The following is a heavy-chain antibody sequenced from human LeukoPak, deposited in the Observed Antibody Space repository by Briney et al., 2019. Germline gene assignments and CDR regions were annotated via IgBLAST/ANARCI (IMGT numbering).Heavy chain of an antibody. D-gene: IGHD1-26*01. CDR3: ARHRSGSPNHAFDI. V-gene: IGHV4-39*01. CDR1: GGSISSSSYY. CDR2: IYYSGST. J-gene: IGHJ3*02. Sequence: PSETLSLTCTVSGGSISSSSYYWGWIRQPPGNGLEWIGSIYYSGSTYYNPSLKSRVTISVDTSKNQFSLKLSSVTAADTAVYYCARHRSGSPNHAFDIWGQGTMVTVSS.